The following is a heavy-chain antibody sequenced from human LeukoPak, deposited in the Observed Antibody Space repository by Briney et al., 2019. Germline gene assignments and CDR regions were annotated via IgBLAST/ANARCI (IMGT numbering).Heavy chain of an antibody. CDR1: AGSISSYY. D-gene: IGHD4-17*01. CDR2: IYTSGST. J-gene: IGHJ4*02. Sequence: SETLSLTWIVYAGSISSYYWSWIRHPAGKGLEWMGRIYTSGSTNYNPSLKSRVTMSVDTSKNQFSLKVSSVTAADTAVYYCARDALSDYGDYVGYFDYWGQGTLVTVSS. V-gene: IGHV4-4*07. CDR3: ARDALSDYGDYVGYFDY.